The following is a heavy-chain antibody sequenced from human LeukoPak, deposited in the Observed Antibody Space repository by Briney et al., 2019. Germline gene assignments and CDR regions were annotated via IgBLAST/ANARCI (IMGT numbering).Heavy chain of an antibody. J-gene: IGHJ4*02. CDR2: IKKDGDDK. V-gene: IGHV3-7*04. CDR3: ARVPGTSNYYGSGSPDY. D-gene: IGHD3-10*01. Sequence: PSETLSLTCTVSGGSISSYYWSWVRQAPGKGLEWVANIKKDGDDKHYVDSVKGRFTVSRDNAKTSLYLQMNNLRAEDTAVYYCARVPGTSNYYGSGSPDYWGQGTLVTVSS. CDR1: GGSISSYY.